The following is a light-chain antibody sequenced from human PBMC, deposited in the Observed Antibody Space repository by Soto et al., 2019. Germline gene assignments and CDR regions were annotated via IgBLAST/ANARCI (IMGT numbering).Light chain of an antibody. V-gene: IGLV2-14*01. Sequence: QSALTQPASVSGCPGQSITISCTGTSSDVGGYNYVSWYQQHPGKAPKLMIYDVNNRPSGVSNRFSGSKSGNTASLTISGLQAEDEADYYCTSYTSSSTYVFGTGTKLTVL. CDR3: TSYTSSSTYV. J-gene: IGLJ1*01. CDR1: SSDVGGYNY. CDR2: DVN.